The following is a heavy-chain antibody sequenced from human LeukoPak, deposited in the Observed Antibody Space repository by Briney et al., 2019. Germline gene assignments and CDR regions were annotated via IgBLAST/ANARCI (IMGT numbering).Heavy chain of an antibody. J-gene: IGHJ6*03. CDR2: INHSGST. CDR3: ARGLRRDQQPVFEYYYYYMDV. V-gene: IGHV4-34*01. Sequence: SETPSLTCAVYGGSFSGYYWSWIRQPPGKGLEWIGEINHSGSTNYNSSLKSRVTISVDTSKNQFSLKLSSVTAADTAVYYCARGLRRDQQPVFEYYYYYMDVWGKGTTVTVSS. D-gene: IGHD6-6*01. CDR1: GGSFSGYY.